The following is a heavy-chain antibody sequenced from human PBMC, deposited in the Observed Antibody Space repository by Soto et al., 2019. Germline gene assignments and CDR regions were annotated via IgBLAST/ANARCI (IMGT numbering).Heavy chain of an antibody. D-gene: IGHD3-3*01. CDR2: INPATGAA. Sequence: QLHLVQSGAVVKKPGASVTVSCSASGYPVTAYYMHWVRQAPGRGLEWMGGINPATGAAKYTQTFQGRVPMTRDTSTSTGFMELGGLTSEDPAVFYCARGGGVGVAGSAAFDMWGQGTLVTVSS. CDR3: ARGGGVGVAGSAAFDM. V-gene: IGHV1-2*02. CDR1: GYPVTAYY. J-gene: IGHJ3*02.